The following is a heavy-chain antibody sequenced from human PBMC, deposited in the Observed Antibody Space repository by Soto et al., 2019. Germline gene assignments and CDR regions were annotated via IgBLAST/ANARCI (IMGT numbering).Heavy chain of an antibody. J-gene: IGHJ5*02. V-gene: IGHV1-69*13. CDR2: IIPIFGTA. CDR1: GGTFSSYA. CDR3: ARRSAAYDFFWFDP. D-gene: IGHD3-3*01. Sequence: SVKVSCKASGGTFSSYAISWVRQAPGQGLEWMGGIIPIFGTANYAQKFQGRVTITADESTSTAYMELSSLRSEDTAVYYCARRSAAYDFFWFDPWGQGALVTVSS.